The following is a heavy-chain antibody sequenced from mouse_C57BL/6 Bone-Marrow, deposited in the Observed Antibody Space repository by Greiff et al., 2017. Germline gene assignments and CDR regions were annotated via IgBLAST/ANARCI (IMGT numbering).Heavy chain of an antibody. CDR3: ARRDYYGSSCYFDY. Sequence: QVHVKQPGAELVKPGASVKLSCKASGYTFTSYWMPWVKQRPGRGLEWIGRIDPSSGGTKYNEKFKSKATLTVDKPSSTAYMQLSSLTSEDSAVYYCARRDYYGSSCYFDYWGQGTTLTVSS. J-gene: IGHJ2*01. CDR2: IDPSSGGT. V-gene: IGHV1-72*01. D-gene: IGHD1-1*01. CDR1: GYTFTSYW.